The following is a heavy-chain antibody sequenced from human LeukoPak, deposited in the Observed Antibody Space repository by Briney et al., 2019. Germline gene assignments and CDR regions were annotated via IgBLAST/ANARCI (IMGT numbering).Heavy chain of an antibody. CDR1: GFIFSVYG. Sequence: GGSLRLSCAASGFIFSVYGMHWVRQSPGKGLEWVAVIWNDGSNKYYADSVKGRFTISRDNSKNKVFLQMSSLRAEDTAVYYCARTSGSFDYWGQGTLVTVSS. D-gene: IGHD1-26*01. CDR3: ARTSGSFDY. J-gene: IGHJ4*02. CDR2: IWNDGSNK. V-gene: IGHV3-33*01.